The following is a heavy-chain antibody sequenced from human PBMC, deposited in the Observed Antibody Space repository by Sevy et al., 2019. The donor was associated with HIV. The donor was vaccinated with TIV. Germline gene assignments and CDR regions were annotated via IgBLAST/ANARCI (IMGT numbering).Heavy chain of an antibody. CDR3: ARPGSGWFEFDS. V-gene: IGHV3-30*03. J-gene: IGHJ4*02. D-gene: IGHD6-19*01. CDR1: GFTFSDYG. Sequence: GGSLRLSCAASGFTFSDYGMHWVRQAPGKGLEWVVVISYDGSNKYYADSVKGRFTISRDNSKNSLYLQMNSLREEDTAVYYCARPGSGWFEFDSWGQGTLVTVSS. CDR2: ISYDGSNK.